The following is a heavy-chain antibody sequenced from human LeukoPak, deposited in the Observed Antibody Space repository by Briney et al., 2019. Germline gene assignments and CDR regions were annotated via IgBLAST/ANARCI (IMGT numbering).Heavy chain of an antibody. CDR1: GGSITSYH. V-gene: IGHV4-4*07. D-gene: IGHD6-19*01. J-gene: IGHJ4*02. CDR3: AGRAQTTGWSFDY. CDR2: IHTSGST. Sequence: SGTLSLTCLVFGGSITSYHWTWIRQPAGKGLQWIGQIHTSGSTNYNPSLKSRVAMSVDTSKNQFSLDLSSVTAADTAVYYCAGRAQTTGWSFDYWGQGALVTVSS.